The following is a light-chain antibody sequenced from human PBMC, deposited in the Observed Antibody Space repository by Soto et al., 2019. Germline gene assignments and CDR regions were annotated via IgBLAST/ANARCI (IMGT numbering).Light chain of an antibody. J-gene: IGLJ2*01. CDR3: LLYMGYGIVV. V-gene: IGLV8-61*01. CDR2: STN. Sequence: QAVVTQEPSFSVSPGGTVTLTCGLSSGSVSTNHYPRWYQQTPGQPPRTLIYSTNTRSSGVPDRFSGSILGNKAALTVTGAQADDESDYYCLLYMGYGIVVFGGGTKLTVL. CDR1: SGSVSTNHY.